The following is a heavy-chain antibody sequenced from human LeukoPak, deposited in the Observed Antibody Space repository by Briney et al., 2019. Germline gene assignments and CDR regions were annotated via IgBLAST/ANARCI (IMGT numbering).Heavy chain of an antibody. D-gene: IGHD6-13*01. CDR1: GFTFSSYW. V-gene: IGHV3-7*01. CDR3: ARLICIAAAGIFWFDP. J-gene: IGHJ5*02. CDR2: IKQDGSEK. Sequence: AGGSLRLSSAASGFTFSSYWMSWVRQAPGKGLEWVANIKQDGSEKYYVDSVKGRFTISRDNAKNSLYLQMNSLRAEDTAVYYCARLICIAAAGIFWFDPWGQGTLVTVSS.